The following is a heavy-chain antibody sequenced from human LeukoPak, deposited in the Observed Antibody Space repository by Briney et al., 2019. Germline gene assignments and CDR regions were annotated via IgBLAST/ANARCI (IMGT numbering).Heavy chain of an antibody. CDR1: GGSISSYY. CDR2: IYYSGST. D-gene: IGHD6-13*01. V-gene: IGHV4-59*01. J-gene: IGHJ3*02. CDR3: ARSGVGGVSSWSTNAFDI. Sequence: SETLSLTCTVSGGSISSYYWSWIRQPPGKGLEWIGYIYYSGSTNYNASLKSRVTISVDTSKNQFSLKLSSVTAADTAVYYCARSGVGGVSSWSTNAFDIWGQGTMVTVSS.